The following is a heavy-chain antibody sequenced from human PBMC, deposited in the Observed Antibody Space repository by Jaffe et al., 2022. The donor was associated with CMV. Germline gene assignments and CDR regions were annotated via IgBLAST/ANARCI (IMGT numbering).Heavy chain of an antibody. D-gene: IGHD2-2*02. J-gene: IGHJ4*02. CDR2: ISSSGSTI. CDR1: GFTFSSYE. V-gene: IGHV3-48*03. Sequence: EVQLVESGGGLVQPGGSLRLSCAASGFTFSSYEMNWVRQAPGKGLEWVSYISSSGSTIYYADSVKGRFTISRDNAKNSLYLQMNSLRAEDTAVYYCARIGCSSTSCYREYFDYWGQGTLVTVSS. CDR3: ARIGCSSTSCYREYFDY.